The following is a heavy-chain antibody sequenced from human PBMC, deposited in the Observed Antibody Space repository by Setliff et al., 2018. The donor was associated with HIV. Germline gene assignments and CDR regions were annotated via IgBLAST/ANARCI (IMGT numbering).Heavy chain of an antibody. CDR3: AAASSWDPLLDY. V-gene: IGHV4-34*01. D-gene: IGHD6-13*01. Sequence: SETLSLTCAVYGGSFSGYYWSWIRQPPGKGLEWIGEINHSGSTNYNPSPKSRVTISGDTSMDQFSLKLNSVTAADTAVYYCAAASSWDPLLDYWGQGTLVTVSS. J-gene: IGHJ4*02. CDR1: GGSFSGYY. CDR2: INHSGST.